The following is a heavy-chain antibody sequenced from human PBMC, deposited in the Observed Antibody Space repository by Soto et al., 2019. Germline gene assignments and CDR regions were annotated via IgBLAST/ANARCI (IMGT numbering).Heavy chain of an antibody. V-gene: IGHV3-48*02. J-gene: IGHJ6*02. CDR3: ARRRIVVVTKYYYGMDV. CDR2: ISSSSSTI. D-gene: IGHD3-22*01. CDR1: GFTFSSYS. Sequence: GGSLRLSCAASGFTFSSYSMNLVRQAPGKGLEWASYISSSSSTIYYADSVKGRFTISRDNAKNSLYLQMNSLRDEDTAVYYCARRRIVVVTKYYYGMDVWGQGTTVTVSS.